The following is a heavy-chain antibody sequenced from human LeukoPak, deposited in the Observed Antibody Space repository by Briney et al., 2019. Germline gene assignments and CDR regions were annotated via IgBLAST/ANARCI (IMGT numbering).Heavy chain of an antibody. CDR2: ISGSGGST. Sequence: LPGGSLRLSCAASGYTFSSYAMSWVRQAPGTGLEWVSAISGSGGSTYYADSVKGRFTISRDNSKNTLYLQMNSLRAEDTAVYYCAKGEAAVAYRIKFDYWGQGTLVTVSS. J-gene: IGHJ4*02. CDR3: AKGEAAVAYRIKFDY. V-gene: IGHV3-23*01. CDR1: GYTFSSYA. D-gene: IGHD6-19*01.